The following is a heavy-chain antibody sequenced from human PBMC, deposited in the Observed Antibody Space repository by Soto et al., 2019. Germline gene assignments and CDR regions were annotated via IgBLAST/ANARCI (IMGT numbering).Heavy chain of an antibody. V-gene: IGHV3-23*01. J-gene: IGHJ4*02. Sequence: GGSLRLSCAASGFTFSSSAMSWVRQAPGKGLEWVSAIRGSGGSTYYADSVKGRFTISRDNSKSTLYLQMSSLRAEDTALYYCAKISLFYYGSGSPYWGQGTLVTVSS. CDR3: AKISLFYYGSGSPY. D-gene: IGHD3-10*01. CDR2: IRGSGGST. CDR1: GFTFSSSA.